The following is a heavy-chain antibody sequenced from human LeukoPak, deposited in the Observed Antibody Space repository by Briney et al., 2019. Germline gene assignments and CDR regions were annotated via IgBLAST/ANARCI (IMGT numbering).Heavy chain of an antibody. J-gene: IGHJ4*02. CDR2: TNPNGDRT. V-gene: IGHV1-46*01. CDR3: ARGGAFSGWPDYYDSSGYYYAFDY. Sequence: GASVKVSCKASENTFTNYYMHWVRQAPGQGLQWLGITNPNGDRTAYAQNFQDRVTMTRDASTTTFYLELSSLRSEDTAVYFCARGGAFSGWPDYYDSSGYYYAFDYWGQGTLVTVSS. CDR1: ENTFTNYY. D-gene: IGHD3-22*01.